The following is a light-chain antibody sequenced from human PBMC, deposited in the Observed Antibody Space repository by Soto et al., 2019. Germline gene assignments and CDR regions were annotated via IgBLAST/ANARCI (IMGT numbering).Light chain of an antibody. CDR1: SSNIGSNF. J-gene: IGLJ2*01. V-gene: IGLV1-51*01. CDR3: GTWDSSLSAV. CDR2: EDN. Sequence: QSALTQPPSVSAAPGQKVTIYCSGSSSNIGSNFVSWYQQLPGTAPKLLIYEDNKRPSGIPDRFSGSKSGTSATLGITGLQTGDEADYYCGTWDSSLSAVFGGGTKVTLL.